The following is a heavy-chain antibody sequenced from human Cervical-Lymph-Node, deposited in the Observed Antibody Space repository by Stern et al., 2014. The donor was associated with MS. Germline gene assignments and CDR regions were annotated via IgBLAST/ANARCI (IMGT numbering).Heavy chain of an antibody. Sequence: QIPLQESGPVLVKPTETLTLTCTVSGFSLSNARMGVSWIRQPPGKALEWLAHIFSNDEKSYSTSLKSRLTISKDTSKSQVVLTMTNMDPVDTATYYCARLNYYGSGSHPFDYWGQGTLVTVSS. V-gene: IGHV2-26*01. CDR2: IFSNDEK. CDR1: GFSLSNARMG. J-gene: IGHJ4*02. D-gene: IGHD3-10*01. CDR3: ARLNYYGSGSHPFDY.